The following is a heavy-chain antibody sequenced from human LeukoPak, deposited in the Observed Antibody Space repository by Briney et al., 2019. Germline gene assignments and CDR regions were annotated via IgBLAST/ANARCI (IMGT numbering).Heavy chain of an antibody. J-gene: IGHJ4*02. CDR3: ASLPGAVAGVEF. V-gene: IGHV3-21*01. D-gene: IGHD6-19*01. CDR1: GFTFSSYS. Sequence: GGSLKLSCAASGFTFSSYSMNWVRQAPGKGLEWVSSISSSSSYIYYADSVKGRFTISRDNAKNSLYLQMNSLRAEDTAVYYCASLPGAVAGVEFWGQGTLVTVSS. CDR2: ISSSSSYI.